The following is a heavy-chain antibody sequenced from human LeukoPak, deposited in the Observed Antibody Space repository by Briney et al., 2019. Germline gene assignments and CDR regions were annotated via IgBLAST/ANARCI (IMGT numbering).Heavy chain of an antibody. CDR1: GFTFSSYA. Sequence: GRSLRLSCAASGFTFSSYAMHWVRQAPGKGLEWVAVISYDGSNKYYADSVKGRFTISRDNSKNTLYLQMNSLRAEDTAVYYCAKDHCSSTSCLYFDYWGQGTLVTVSS. CDR2: ISYDGSNK. CDR3: AKDHCSSTSCLYFDY. D-gene: IGHD2-2*01. J-gene: IGHJ4*02. V-gene: IGHV3-30-3*01.